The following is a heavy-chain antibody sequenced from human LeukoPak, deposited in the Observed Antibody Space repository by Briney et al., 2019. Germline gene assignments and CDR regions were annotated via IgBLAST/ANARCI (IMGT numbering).Heavy chain of an antibody. CDR1: PDSISTSNYY. J-gene: IGHJ3*02. Sequence: SETLSVTCTVSPDSISTSNYYSGWIRQPPGKGLEWIGSVYYTGRTYDNPSLKDPVTISVDTSTNQFSLKLNSVTAADTAVYYCATTPHYEGGGFDIWGQGTMVTVSS. V-gene: IGHV4-39*01. D-gene: IGHD3-16*01. CDR2: VYYTGRT. CDR3: ATTPHYEGGGFDI.